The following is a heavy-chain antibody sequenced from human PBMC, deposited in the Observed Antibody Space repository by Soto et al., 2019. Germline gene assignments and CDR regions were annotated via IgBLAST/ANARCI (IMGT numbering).Heavy chain of an antibody. CDR2: IWYDGSNK. CDR3: ARNDDDIVVVPAARYHYYGMDV. CDR1: GFTFSSYG. Sequence: GGSLRLSCAASGFTFSSYGMHWVRQAPGKGLEWVAVIWYDGSNKYYADSVKGRFTISRDNSKNTLYLQMNSLRAEDTAVYYCARNDDDIVVVPAARYHYYGMDVWGQGTTVTVS. V-gene: IGHV3-33*01. J-gene: IGHJ6*02. D-gene: IGHD2-2*01.